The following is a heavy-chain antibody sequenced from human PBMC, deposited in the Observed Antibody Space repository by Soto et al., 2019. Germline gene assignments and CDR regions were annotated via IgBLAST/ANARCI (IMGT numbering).Heavy chain of an antibody. J-gene: IGHJ4*02. CDR1: GGSMNSYY. CDR3: ARTPLF. Sequence: KPSETLSLTCTVSGGSMNSYYWSWIRRPPGKGLEWIGFVYSNGTTNYNLSLKSRVTMSVDTSTNQFSLTLKSVTAADSAVYYCARTPLFWGQGILVTVSS. CDR2: VYSNGTT. V-gene: IGHV4-59*01. D-gene: IGHD2-15*01.